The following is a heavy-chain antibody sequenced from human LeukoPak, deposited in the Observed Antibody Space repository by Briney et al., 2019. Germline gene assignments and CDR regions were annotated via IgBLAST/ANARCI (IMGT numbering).Heavy chain of an antibody. CDR2: IKQDGSEK. CDR1: GFTFSSYW. D-gene: IGHD3-22*01. V-gene: IGHV3-7*01. Sequence: QPGGSPRLSCAASGFTFSSYWMSWVRQAPGKGLEWVANIKQDGSEKYYVDSVKGRFTISRDNAKNSLYLQMNSLRAEDTAVYYCAREIGSGYYGYYYYYGMDVWGQGTTVTVSS. CDR3: AREIGSGYYGYYYYYGMDV. J-gene: IGHJ6*02.